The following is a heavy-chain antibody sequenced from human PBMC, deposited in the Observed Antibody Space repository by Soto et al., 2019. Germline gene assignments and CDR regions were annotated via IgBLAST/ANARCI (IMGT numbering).Heavy chain of an antibody. Sequence: CLTLSSAASIFTFRISAMHWVRQAPGNVLACLAVISYDGSNKYYADSVKGRFTISRDNSKNTLYLQMNSLRAEDTAVYYCARDIVLMVYAVRGNYYYGMDVWGQGTTVTVSS. V-gene: IGHV3-30-3*01. CDR1: IFTFRISA. CDR2: ISYDGSNK. J-gene: IGHJ6*02. CDR3: ARDIVLMVYAVRGNYYYGMDV. D-gene: IGHD2-8*01.